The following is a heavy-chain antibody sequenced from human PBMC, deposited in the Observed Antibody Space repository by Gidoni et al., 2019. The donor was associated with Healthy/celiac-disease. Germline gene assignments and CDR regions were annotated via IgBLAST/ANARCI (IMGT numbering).Heavy chain of an antibody. CDR1: GFAFSSYA. J-gene: IGHJ4*02. Sequence: EVQLVESGGGLVQPGGSLRLSCAASGFAFSSYAMHWFRQAPGKGLEYVSAISSNGGSTYYANSVKGRFTISRDNSKNTLYLQMGSLRAEDMAVYYCARDLDSSSHLRPGIAVAGTIGYWGQGTLVTVSS. V-gene: IGHV3-64*01. CDR2: ISSNGGST. D-gene: IGHD6-19*01. CDR3: ARDLDSSSHLRPGIAVAGTIGY.